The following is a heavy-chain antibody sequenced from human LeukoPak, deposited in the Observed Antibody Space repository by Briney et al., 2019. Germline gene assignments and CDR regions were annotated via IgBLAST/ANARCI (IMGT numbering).Heavy chain of an antibody. CDR2: ISTSSNYI. D-gene: IGHD2-21*02. CDR1: RFPFSSYT. CDR3: ARCGGDCSSYYGMDV. Sequence: GGSLRLSCAASRFPFSSYTMNWVRQAPGKGLEWVSSISTSSNYIYYADSVKGRFTISRDNANNSLYLQMNSLRAEDTAVYYCARCGGDCSSYYGMDVWGQGTTVTVSS. V-gene: IGHV3-21*01. J-gene: IGHJ6*02.